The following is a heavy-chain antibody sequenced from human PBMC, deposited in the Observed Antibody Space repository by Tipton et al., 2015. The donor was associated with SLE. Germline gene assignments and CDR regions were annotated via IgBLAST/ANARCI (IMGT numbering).Heavy chain of an antibody. Sequence: TLSLTCTVSGASISSYYWSWIRQPPVKGLEWIGYIYYSGSTNYNPSLKSRVTISVDTSKNQFSLKLSSVTAADTAVYYCAREGDFWSGRAFDIWGQGTMVTVSS. CDR1: GASISSYY. D-gene: IGHD3-3*01. CDR3: AREGDFWSGRAFDI. J-gene: IGHJ3*02. CDR2: IYYSGST. V-gene: IGHV4-59*01.